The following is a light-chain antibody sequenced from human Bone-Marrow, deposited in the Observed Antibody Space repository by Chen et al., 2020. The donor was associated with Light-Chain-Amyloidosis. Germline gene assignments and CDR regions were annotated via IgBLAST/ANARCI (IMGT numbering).Light chain of an antibody. CDR1: SGSMATNY. CDR3: QSYQGSSQGV. Sequence: NFMLTQPHSVSESPGKTVIISCTRSSGSMATNYVQWYQQRPGSSPTTVIYEDDQRPSGVPDRFSGSIDRSSNSASLTISGLKPEDEVDYYCQSYQGSSQGVFGGGTKLTVL. V-gene: IGLV6-57*01. CDR2: EDD. J-gene: IGLJ3*02.